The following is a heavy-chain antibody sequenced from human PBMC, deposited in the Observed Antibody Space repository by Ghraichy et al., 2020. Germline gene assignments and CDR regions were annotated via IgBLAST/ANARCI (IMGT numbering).Heavy chain of an antibody. CDR3: ARPFPSRPYYAMDV. Sequence: ETLSLTCTVSGDSISSSRYYWGWIRQPPGKGLEWIGNIYYSGSTYYNPSLKSRVTISVDSSKNQFSLKLSSVTAADTAVYYCARPFPSRPYYAMDVWGQGTTVTVSS. J-gene: IGHJ6*02. CDR1: GDSISSSRYY. CDR2: IYYSGST. V-gene: IGHV4-39*01.